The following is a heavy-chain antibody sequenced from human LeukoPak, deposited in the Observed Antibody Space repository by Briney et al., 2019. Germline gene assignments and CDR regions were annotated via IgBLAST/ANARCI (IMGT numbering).Heavy chain of an antibody. CDR2: INPNSGGT. CDR1: GYTFTGYY. D-gene: IGHD3-3*01. CDR3: ARGPYFWSGADYYYYMDV. V-gene: IGHV1-2*02. J-gene: IGHJ6*03. Sequence: GASVTVSCKASGYTFTGYYMHWVRQAPGQGLEWMGWINPNSGGTNYAQKFQGRVTMTRDTSISTAYMELSRLRSDDTAVYYCARGPYFWSGADYYYYMDVWGKGTTVTVSS.